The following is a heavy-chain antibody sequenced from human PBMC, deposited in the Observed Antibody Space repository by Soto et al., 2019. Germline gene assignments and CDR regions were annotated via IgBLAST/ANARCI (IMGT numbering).Heavy chain of an antibody. J-gene: IGHJ3*02. D-gene: IGHD1-26*01. CDR2: INPSGGST. V-gene: IGHV1-46*03. Sequence: ASVKVSCKASGGTFSSYAISWVRQAPGQGLEWMGIINPSGGSTSYAQKFQGRVTMTRDTSTSTVYMELSSLRSEDTAVYYCARGGGSYTEATAYAFDIWGQGTMVTVSS. CDR1: GGTFSSYA. CDR3: ARGGGSYTEATAYAFDI.